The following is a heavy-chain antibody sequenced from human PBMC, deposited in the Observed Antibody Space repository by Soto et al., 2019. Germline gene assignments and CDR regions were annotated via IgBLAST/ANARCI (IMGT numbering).Heavy chain of an antibody. J-gene: IGHJ6*02. V-gene: IGHV3-23*01. D-gene: IGHD2-2*03. CDR3: ARDGYCSSTSCSGGAWYYYYGMDV. Sequence: EVQLLESGGGLVQPGGSLRLSCAASGFTFSSYAMSWVRQAPGKGLEWVSAISGSGGSTYYADSVKGRFTISRDNSKNTLYLQMNSLRAEDTAVYYFARDGYCSSTSCSGGAWYYYYGMDVWGQGTTVTVSS. CDR2: ISGSGGST. CDR1: GFTFSSYA.